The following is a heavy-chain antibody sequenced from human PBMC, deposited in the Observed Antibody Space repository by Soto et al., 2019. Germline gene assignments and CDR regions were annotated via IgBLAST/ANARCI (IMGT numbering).Heavy chain of an antibody. CDR2: INAGNGNT. D-gene: IGHD6-13*01. J-gene: IGHJ5*02. CDR1: GYTFTSYA. CDR3: ARDTSIYVAAAGSFDP. V-gene: IGHV1-3*01. Sequence: GASVKVSCKASGYTFTSYAMHWVRQAPGQRLEWMGWINAGNGNTKYSQKFQGRVTITRDTSASTAYMELSSLRSEDTAVYYCARDTSIYVAAAGSFDPWGQGTLVTVSS.